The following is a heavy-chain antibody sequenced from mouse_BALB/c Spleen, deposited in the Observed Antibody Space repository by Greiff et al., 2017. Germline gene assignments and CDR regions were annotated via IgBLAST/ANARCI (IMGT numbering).Heavy chain of an antibody. V-gene: IGHV5-6*01. CDR3: ARQGAELITTAKGCYFEV. CDR2: ISSGGSYT. D-gene: IGHD1-2*01. J-gene: IGHJ1*01. CDR1: GFTFSSYG. Sequence: EVMLVESGGDLVKPGGSLKLSCAASGFTFSSYGMSWVRQTPDKRLEWVATISSGGSYTYYPDSVKGRFTISRDNAKNTLYLQMSSLKSEDKAMYYCARQGAELITTAKGCYFEVWGAGTTVTVSS.